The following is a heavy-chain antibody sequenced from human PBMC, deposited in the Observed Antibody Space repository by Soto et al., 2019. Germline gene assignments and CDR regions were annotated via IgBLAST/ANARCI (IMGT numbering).Heavy chain of an antibody. CDR2: ISSSSSTI. CDR1: GFTFSSYS. J-gene: IGHJ4*02. CDR3: ARGGRILWTFDY. Sequence: EVQLVESGGGLVQPGGSLRLSCAASGFTFSSYSMNWVRQAPGKGLEWVSYISSSSSTIYYADSVKGRFTISRDNATKSLYLQMNSLRDGDMAVYYCARGGRILWTFDYWGQGNLVTVFS. D-gene: IGHD2-21*01. V-gene: IGHV3-48*02.